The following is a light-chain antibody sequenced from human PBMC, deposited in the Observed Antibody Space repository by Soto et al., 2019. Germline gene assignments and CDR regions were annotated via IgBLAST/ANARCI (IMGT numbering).Light chain of an antibody. CDR1: SSDVGGYNY. J-gene: IGLJ1*01. V-gene: IGLV2-14*01. CDR2: EVS. Sequence: QSALTQPASVSGSTGQSITISCTGASSDVGGYNYVSWYQQHPGKAPKVMIYEVSNRPSGVSNRFSGSKSGNTASLTISGLQAEDVADYYCCSYTNSNTLVFGTGTKVTVL. CDR3: CSYTNSNTLV.